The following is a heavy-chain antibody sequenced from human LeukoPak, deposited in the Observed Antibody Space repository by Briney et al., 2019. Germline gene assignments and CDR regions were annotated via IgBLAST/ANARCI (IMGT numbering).Heavy chain of an antibody. Sequence: SETLSLTCSVSGGSISTYYWSWIRQPPGKGLEWIGYIYYTGTTNYNPSLRSRVTISVDTSRNQFSLRLSSVTAAGTAVYYCAREDPQTTVPEGMDVWGHGTTDIVSS. D-gene: IGHD4-17*01. J-gene: IGHJ6*02. CDR1: GGSISTYY. V-gene: IGHV4-59*01. CDR2: IYYTGTT. CDR3: AREDPQTTVPEGMDV.